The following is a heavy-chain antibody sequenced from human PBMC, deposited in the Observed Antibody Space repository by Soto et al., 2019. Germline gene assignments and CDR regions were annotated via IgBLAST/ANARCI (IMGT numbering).Heavy chain of an antibody. V-gene: IGHV4-39*01. Sequence: QPPGKGLEWIGSIYYSGSTYYNTSLKSRVTISVDTSKNLFSLRLSSVTAADTSVYSGARHGGKISGSACWGQGTLVTGSS. CDR2: IYYSGST. J-gene: IGHJ4*02. CDR3: ARHGGKISGSAC. D-gene: IGHD6-19*01.